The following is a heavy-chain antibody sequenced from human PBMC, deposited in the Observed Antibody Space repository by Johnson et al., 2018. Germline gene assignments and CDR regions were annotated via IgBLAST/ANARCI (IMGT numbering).Heavy chain of an antibody. CDR2: IKQDGSEK. Sequence: VQLVESGGGLVQPGGSLRLSCAASGFTFSSYWMSWVRQAPGKGLEWVANIKQDGSEKSYVDSVKGRFTISRDNAKNSLYLQMNSLRDEDTAVYYCARAYYYDSSPFQHWGQGTLVTVSS. CDR3: ARAYYYDSSPFQH. V-gene: IGHV3-7*01. J-gene: IGHJ1*01. CDR1: GFTFSSYW. D-gene: IGHD3-22*01.